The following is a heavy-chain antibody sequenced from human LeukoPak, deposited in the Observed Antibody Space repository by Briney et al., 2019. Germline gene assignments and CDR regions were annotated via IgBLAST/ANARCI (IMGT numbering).Heavy chain of an antibody. CDR3: ARTLFGDQGSRIDS. D-gene: IGHD4-17*01. J-gene: IGHJ4*02. CDR1: GCSLTTSGMC. Sequence: ESGPALVKPTQTLTLTCTFSGCSLTTSGMCVSWIRQPPGKALEWLARIDWDDDKFYSTSLKTRLTISKDTSKNQVVLTMTNMDPVDTATYYCARTLFGDQGSRIDSWGQGTLVTVSS. CDR2: IDWDDDK. V-gene: IGHV2-70*17.